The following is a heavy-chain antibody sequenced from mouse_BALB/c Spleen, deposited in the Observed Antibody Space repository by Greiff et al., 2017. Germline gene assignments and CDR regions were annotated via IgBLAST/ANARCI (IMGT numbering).Heavy chain of an antibody. D-gene: IGHD4-1*01. V-gene: IGHV1S81*02. CDR1: GYTFTSYY. Sequence: VKLMESGAELVKPGASVKLSCKASGYTFTSYYMYWVKQRPGQGLEWIGEINPSNGGTNFNENFKSKATLTVDKSSSTAYMQLSSLTSEDSAVYYCTRGNWDGFAYWGQGTLVTVSA. CDR2: INPSNGGT. CDR3: TRGNWDGFAY. J-gene: IGHJ3*01.